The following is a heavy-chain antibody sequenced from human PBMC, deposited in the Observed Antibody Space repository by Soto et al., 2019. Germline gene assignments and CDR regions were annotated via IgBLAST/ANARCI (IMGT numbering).Heavy chain of an antibody. CDR3: VRDVGFDYVN. CDR1: GFAFSSYW. Sequence: GGYLRLSCRVSGFAFSSYWMSWVRQAPGKGLEWVASIKQDESEKYYVDSVKGRFTISRDNVQDSLFLQMNSLSAEDTAVYFCVRDVGFDYVNWGQGTLVTVSS. V-gene: IGHV3-7*01. J-gene: IGHJ4*02. CDR2: IKQDESEK. D-gene: IGHD3-16*01.